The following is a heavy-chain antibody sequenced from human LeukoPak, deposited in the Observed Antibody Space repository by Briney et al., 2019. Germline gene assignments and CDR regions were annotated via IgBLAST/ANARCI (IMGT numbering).Heavy chain of an antibody. CDR2: MYTSGSG. Sequence: PSETLSLTCTVSGASISIYYWSWIRQPAGKGLEWIGRMYTSGSGNYSPSLKSRVTMSVDTSKNQFSLKLSSVTAADTAVYYCARDRGYSYRYWYSDLWGRGTLVTVSS. CDR3: ARDRGYSYRYWYSDL. V-gene: IGHV4-4*07. D-gene: IGHD5-18*01. J-gene: IGHJ2*01. CDR1: GASISIYY.